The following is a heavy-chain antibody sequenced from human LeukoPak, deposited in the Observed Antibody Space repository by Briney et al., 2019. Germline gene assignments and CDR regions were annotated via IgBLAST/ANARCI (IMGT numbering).Heavy chain of an antibody. V-gene: IGHV3-21*01. D-gene: IGHD2/OR15-2a*01. CDR3: ARIPRVSTNYFDY. CDR1: GFTFRSYR. Sequence: GSLRLFRAGSGFTFRSYRMDWVRQASGKGLEWVPSISCSSSYIYYADSVKGRFTISRDNAKNSLYLQMNSLRAEDTAVYYCARIPRVSTNYFDYWGQGTLVTVSS. J-gene: IGHJ4*02. CDR2: ISCSSSYI.